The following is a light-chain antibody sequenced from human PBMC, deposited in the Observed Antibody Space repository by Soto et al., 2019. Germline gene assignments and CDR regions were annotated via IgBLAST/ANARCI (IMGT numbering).Light chain of an antibody. Sequence: QSVLTQPASVSGSPGQSITISCTGTSSDVGKYNYVSWFQQHPAKAPKLMIFEVSNRPSGVSNRFSGSKSGNTASLTISGLQPEDEAYYYCSSYTGISTNTVAFGGGTKVTVL. J-gene: IGLJ2*01. V-gene: IGLV2-14*01. CDR1: SSDVGKYNY. CDR3: SSYTGISTNTVA. CDR2: EVS.